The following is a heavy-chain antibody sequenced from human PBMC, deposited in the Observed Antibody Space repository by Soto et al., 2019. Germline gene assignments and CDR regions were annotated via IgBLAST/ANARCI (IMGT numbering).Heavy chain of an antibody. CDR1: GFTFSTYW. J-gene: IGHJ4*02. CDR3: VRSWNYASGSRIDY. CDR2: VNSDGSNT. V-gene: IGHV3-74*01. D-gene: IGHD3-10*01. Sequence: PGPSLRLSCAASGFTFSTYWMHWVRQAPGKGLVWVSRVNSDGSNTHYADSVKGRFTISRDNAKNTLYLHMTSLRAEDTAVYYCVRSWNYASGSRIDYWGQGTLVNVSS.